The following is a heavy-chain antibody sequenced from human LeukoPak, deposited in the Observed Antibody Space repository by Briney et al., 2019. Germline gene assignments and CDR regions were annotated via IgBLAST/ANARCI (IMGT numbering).Heavy chain of an antibody. CDR2: SHHSGSS. Sequence: SETLSLTCTVSGGSISSYYWSWIRQQPGKGLEWIGYSHHSGSSYYNPSLNSRVMISVDRSANHFSLKVSSVTAADTAVYYCARDAIDSNYFDLWGQGTLVTVSS. D-gene: IGHD4-11*01. J-gene: IGHJ4*02. V-gene: IGHV4-59*06. CDR3: ARDAIDSNYFDL. CDR1: GGSISSYY.